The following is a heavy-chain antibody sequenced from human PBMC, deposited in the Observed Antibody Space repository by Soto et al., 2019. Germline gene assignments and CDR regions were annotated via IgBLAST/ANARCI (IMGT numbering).Heavy chain of an antibody. CDR2: INAGNGDT. CDR3: ARAISGYDT. CDR1: GINYNTYA. J-gene: IGHJ4*02. V-gene: IGHV1-3*01. Sequence: QVQLVQSGAEMKKPGASVKLSCKTSGINYNTYAIHWVRQAPGQGLEWMGWINAGNGDTRYSQNFQGRVTLTRDTSTSTVYMDLDSLKSEDTSVYYCARAISGYDTWGQGTLVTVSS. D-gene: IGHD5-12*01.